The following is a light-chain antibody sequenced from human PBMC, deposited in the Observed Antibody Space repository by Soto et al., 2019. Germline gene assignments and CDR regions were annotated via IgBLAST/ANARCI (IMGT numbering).Light chain of an antibody. Sequence: QSALTQPASVSGSPGQSITISCTATSSDVGGYNYVSWYQQHPGKAPKLMIYEVSNRPSGVSNRFSGTKSGNTASLTISGLQAEDEADYYCSSYTSTSTWVFGGGTQLTVL. V-gene: IGLV2-14*01. J-gene: IGLJ3*02. CDR3: SSYTSTSTWV. CDR2: EVS. CDR1: SSDVGGYNY.